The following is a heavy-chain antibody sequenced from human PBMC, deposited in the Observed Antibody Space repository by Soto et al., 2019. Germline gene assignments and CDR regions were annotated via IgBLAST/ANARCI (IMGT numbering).Heavy chain of an antibody. D-gene: IGHD3-10*01. CDR3: ARGGRMVRGVTIVDGMDV. V-gene: IGHV1-8*01. CDR2: MNPNSGNT. J-gene: IGHJ6*02. CDR1: GYTFTSYD. Sequence: QVQLVQSGAEVKKPGASVKVSCKASGYTFTSYDINWVRQAPGQGLEWMGWMNPNSGNTGYAQKFQGRVTMTRNTCKSTAYMEMSSLGSEDTAVYYRARGGRMVRGVTIVDGMDVWGQGTTVTVSS.